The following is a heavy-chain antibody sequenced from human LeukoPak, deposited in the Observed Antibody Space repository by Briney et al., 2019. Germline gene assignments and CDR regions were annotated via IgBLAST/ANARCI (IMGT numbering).Heavy chain of an antibody. CDR1: GGSFSGYY. J-gene: IGHJ4*02. D-gene: IGHD3-10*01. Sequence: PSETLSLTCAVYGGSFSGYYWSWIRQPPGKGLEWIGEINHSGNTNSNPSLKSRVTMSVDTSKNQFSLKLSSLTAADTAMYYCARHLKYYYGSGSLGDFDYWGQGTLVTVSS. CDR2: INHSGNT. CDR3: ARHLKYYYGSGSLGDFDY. V-gene: IGHV4-34*01.